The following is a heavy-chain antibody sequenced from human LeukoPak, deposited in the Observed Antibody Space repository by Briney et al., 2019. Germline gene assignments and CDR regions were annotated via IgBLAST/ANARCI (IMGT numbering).Heavy chain of an antibody. CDR3: AKPPPSYDSSGYYFDY. Sequence: GGSLRLSCAASGFTFSSYAMSWVRQAPGKGLEWVSAISGSGGSTYYPDSVKGRFTISRDNSKNTLYLQMNSLRAEDTAVYYCAKPPPSYDSSGYYFDYWGQGTLVTVSS. CDR2: ISGSGGST. CDR1: GFTFSSYA. J-gene: IGHJ4*02. D-gene: IGHD3-22*01. V-gene: IGHV3-23*01.